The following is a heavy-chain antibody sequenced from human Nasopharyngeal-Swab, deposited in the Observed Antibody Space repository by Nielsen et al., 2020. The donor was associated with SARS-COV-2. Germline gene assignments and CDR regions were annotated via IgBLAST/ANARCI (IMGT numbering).Heavy chain of an antibody. CDR2: IIPIFGTA. J-gene: IGHJ4*02. CDR3: ARGGSTISADPGPDY. CDR1: GGTFSSYA. V-gene: IGHV1-69*13. Sequence: SVKVSCKASGGTFSSYAISWVRQAPGQGLEWMGGIIPIFGTANYAQKFQGRVTITADESTSTAYMELSSLRSEDTAMYYCARGGSTISADPGPDYWGQGTLVTVSS. D-gene: IGHD3-3*01.